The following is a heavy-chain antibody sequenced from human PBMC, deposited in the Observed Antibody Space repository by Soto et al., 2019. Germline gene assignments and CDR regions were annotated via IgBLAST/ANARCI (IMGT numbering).Heavy chain of an antibody. V-gene: IGHV3-33*01. CDR1: GFTFSSYG. J-gene: IGHJ4*02. CDR3: ARGPYSSSFLYFDY. CDR2: IWYDGSNK. D-gene: IGHD6-6*01. Sequence: HPGGSLRLSCAASGFTFSSYGMHWVRQAPGKGLEWVAVIWYDGSNKYYADSVKGRFTISRDNSKNTLYLQMNSLRAEDTAVYYCARGPYSSSFLYFDYWGQGTLVTVSS.